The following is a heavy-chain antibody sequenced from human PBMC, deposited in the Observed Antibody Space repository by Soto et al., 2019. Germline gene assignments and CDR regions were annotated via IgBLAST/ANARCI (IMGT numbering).Heavy chain of an antibody. Sequence: EVQLVESGGGLVKPGGSLRLSCATSGFTFRNASMSWVRQAPGKGLQWVGLIKSKFDGGTTVYAAPVRGRFSISRDDSKSILYLQMNSLKTEDTGIYLCGTGNPWGQGTRVTVSS. CDR1: GFTFRNAS. CDR2: IKSKFDGGTT. J-gene: IGHJ5*02. CDR3: GTGNP. V-gene: IGHV3-15*01.